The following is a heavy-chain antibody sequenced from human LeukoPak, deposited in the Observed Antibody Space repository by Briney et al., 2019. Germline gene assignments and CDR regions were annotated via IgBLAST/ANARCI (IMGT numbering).Heavy chain of an antibody. J-gene: IGHJ3*02. CDR3: ARYDSSGDDAFDI. V-gene: IGHV1-69*05. D-gene: IGHD3-22*01. Sequence: ASVKVSCKASGGTFSSYAISWVRQAPGQGLEWMGGIIPIFGTANYAQKFQGRVTITTDESTRTAYMELSSLRSEDTAVYYCARYDSSGDDAFDIRGQGTMVTVSS. CDR2: IIPIFGTA. CDR1: GGTFSSYA.